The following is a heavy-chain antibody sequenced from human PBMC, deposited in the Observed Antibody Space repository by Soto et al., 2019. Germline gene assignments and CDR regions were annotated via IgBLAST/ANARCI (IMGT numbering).Heavy chain of an antibody. CDR1: GFTFSSYA. V-gene: IGHV3-23*01. D-gene: IGHD3-16*02. CDR2: ISGSGGST. CDR3: AKRQPPTHDYIWGSYRHYYFDY. Sequence: GGSLRLSCAASGFTFSSYAMSWVRQAPGKGLEWVSAISGSGGSTYYADSVKGRFTISRDNSKNTLYLQMNSLRAEDTAVYYCAKRQPPTHDYIWGSYRHYYFDYWGQGTLVTVSS. J-gene: IGHJ4*02.